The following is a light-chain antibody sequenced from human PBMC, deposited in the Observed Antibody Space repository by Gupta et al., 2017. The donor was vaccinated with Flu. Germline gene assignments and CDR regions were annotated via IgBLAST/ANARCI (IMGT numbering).Light chain of an antibody. CDR3: QSYDSSRSGWV. Sequence: QSVLTQPPSLSGAPGQRVTVSCAGSISNIGAGYDVHWYKQLPGTAPKLLIYGNSNRPSGVPDRFSGSKSGTSASLAITGLQAEDEADYYCQSYDSSRSGWVFGGGTKLTVL. V-gene: IGLV1-40*01. CDR2: GNS. CDR1: ISNIGAGYD. J-gene: IGLJ3*02.